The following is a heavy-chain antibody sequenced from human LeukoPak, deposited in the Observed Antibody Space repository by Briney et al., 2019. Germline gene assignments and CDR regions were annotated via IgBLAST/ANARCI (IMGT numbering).Heavy chain of an antibody. D-gene: IGHD3-3*01. V-gene: IGHV4-59*01. Sequence: SETLSLTCTVSGGSISSYYWSWIRQPPGKGLEWIGYIYYSGSTNYNPSLKSRVTISVDTSENQFSLKLSSVTAADTAVYYCARAVLRFSYYFDYWGQGTLVTVSS. CDR2: IYYSGST. J-gene: IGHJ4*02. CDR3: ARAVLRFSYYFDY. CDR1: GGSISSYY.